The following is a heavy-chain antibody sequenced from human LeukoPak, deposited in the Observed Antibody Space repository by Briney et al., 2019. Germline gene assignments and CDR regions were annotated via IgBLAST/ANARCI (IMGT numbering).Heavy chain of an antibody. CDR3: VRSLTMVRGYDY. Sequence: GGSLRLSCAASGFTFDDYAMHWVRQAPGKGLEWVTFIQYDGSNKYYGDSVKGRFTISRDNSKNTVYLQMNSLRTEATAVYYCVRSLTMVRGYDYWGQGTLVTVSS. J-gene: IGHJ4*02. D-gene: IGHD3-10*01. CDR1: GFTFDDYA. V-gene: IGHV3-30*04. CDR2: IQYDGSNK.